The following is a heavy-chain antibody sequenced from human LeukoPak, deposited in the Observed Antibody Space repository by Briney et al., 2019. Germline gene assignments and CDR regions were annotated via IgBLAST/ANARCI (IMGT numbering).Heavy chain of an antibody. V-gene: IGHV4-34*01. D-gene: IGHD6-19*01. CDR1: GGSFSGYY. Sequence: SETLSLTCAVYGGSFSGYYWSWIRQPPGKGLEWIGEINHSGSTNYNPSLKSRVTISVDTSKNQFSLKLSSVTAADTAVYYCARTPPRGYSSGWYVDYWGQGTLVTVSS. CDR3: ARTPPRGYSSGWYVDY. J-gene: IGHJ4*02. CDR2: INHSGST.